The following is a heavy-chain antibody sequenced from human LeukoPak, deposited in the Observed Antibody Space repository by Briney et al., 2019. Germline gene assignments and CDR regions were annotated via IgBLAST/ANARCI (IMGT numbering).Heavy chain of an antibody. CDR2: IYYSGST. D-gene: IGHD1-14*01. V-gene: IGHV4-39*01. Sequence: PPETLSLTCTVSGGSISSSSYYWGWIRQPPGKGLEWIGSIYYSGSTYYNPSLKSRVTISVDTSKNQFSLKLSSVTAADTAVYYCASETFRTNPFDPWGQGTLVTVSS. CDR3: ASETFRTNPFDP. J-gene: IGHJ5*02. CDR1: GGSISSSSYY.